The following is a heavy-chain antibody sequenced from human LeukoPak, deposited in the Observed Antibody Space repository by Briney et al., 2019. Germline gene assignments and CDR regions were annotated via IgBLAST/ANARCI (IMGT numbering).Heavy chain of an antibody. V-gene: IGHV3-23*01. Sequence: GRSLRLSCAASGFTFDDYAMHWVRQAPGKGLEWVSAISGSGGSTYYADSVKGRFTISRDNSKNTLYLQMNSLRAEDTAVYYCARGASGAPYYWGQGTLVTVSS. J-gene: IGHJ4*02. D-gene: IGHD1-26*01. CDR1: GFTFDDYA. CDR3: ARGASGAPYY. CDR2: ISGSGGST.